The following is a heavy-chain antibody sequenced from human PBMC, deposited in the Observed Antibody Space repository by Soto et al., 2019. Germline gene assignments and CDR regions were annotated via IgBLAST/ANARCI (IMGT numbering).Heavy chain of an antibody. CDR3: ASVGLRYCSGGSCYPNYFDY. V-gene: IGHV1-69*13. Sequence: SVKVSCKASGGTFSSYAISWVRQAPGQGLEWMGGIIPIFGTANYAQKFQGRVTITADESTSTAYMELSSLGSEDTAVYYCASVGLRYCSGGSCYPNYFDYWGQGTLVTVSS. D-gene: IGHD2-15*01. CDR2: IIPIFGTA. J-gene: IGHJ4*02. CDR1: GGTFSSYA.